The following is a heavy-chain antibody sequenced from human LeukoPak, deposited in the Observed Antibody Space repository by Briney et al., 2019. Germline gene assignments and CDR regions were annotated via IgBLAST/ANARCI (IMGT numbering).Heavy chain of an antibody. J-gene: IGHJ4*02. CDR1: EFTFSSYG. CDR2: IQYDGSDE. D-gene: IGHD3-22*01. CDR3: ARRGYSDSSGYDY. Sequence: SGGSLRFSCVASEFTFSSYGMHWVRQAPGKGLEWVAFIQYDGSDEKYGDSVKGRFTISRDNSKNTLYLQINSLRAEDTAIYYCARRGYSDSSGYDYWGQGTLVTVSS. V-gene: IGHV3-30*12.